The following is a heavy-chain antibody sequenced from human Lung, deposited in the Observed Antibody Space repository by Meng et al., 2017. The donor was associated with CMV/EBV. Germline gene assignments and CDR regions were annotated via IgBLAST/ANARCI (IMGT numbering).Heavy chain of an antibody. V-gene: IGHV4-4*02. CDR3: ASFPPPGKQWLVTDY. Sequence: QGQLQESGPGLVKPSGTLPLTCAGSGGSISSSNWWSWVRQPPGKGLEWIGEIYHSGSTNYNPSLKSRVTISVDKSKNQFSLKLSSVTAADTAVYYCASFPPPGKQWLVTDYWGQGTLVTVSS. J-gene: IGHJ4*02. CDR2: IYHSGST. CDR1: GGSISSSNW. D-gene: IGHD6-19*01.